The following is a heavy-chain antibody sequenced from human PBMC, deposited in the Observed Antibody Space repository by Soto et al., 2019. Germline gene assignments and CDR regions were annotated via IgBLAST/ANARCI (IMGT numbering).Heavy chain of an antibody. V-gene: IGHV4-4*02. CDR3: ARQTIPWPYYFDH. D-gene: IGHD2-2*02. CDR2: IHHSGST. Sequence: QVQLQESGPGLVKPSGTLSLTCAVSGGSIGSSNWWNWVRQAPGKGLEWIGEIHHSGSTNYNPSLKSRVTISVDKSKNHFSLKLTSVTAADTGVYYCARQTIPWPYYFDHWGQGTLVTVSS. J-gene: IGHJ4*02. CDR1: GGSIGSSNW.